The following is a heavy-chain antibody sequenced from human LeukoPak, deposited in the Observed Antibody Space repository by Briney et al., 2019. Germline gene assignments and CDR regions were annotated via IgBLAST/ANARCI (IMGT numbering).Heavy chain of an antibody. J-gene: IGHJ4*02. CDR1: VFTFSSYA. D-gene: IGHD3-22*01. V-gene: IGHV3-23*01. CDR2: ISGSGGST. CDR3: AKTSHYYDFPLPLDY. Sequence: GGSLRLSCAASVFTFSSYAMSWVRQAPGKGLEWVSAISGSGGSTYYADSVKGRFNISRDNSKNTLYLQMDSLRAEDTAVYYCAKTSHYYDFPLPLDYWGQGTLVTASS.